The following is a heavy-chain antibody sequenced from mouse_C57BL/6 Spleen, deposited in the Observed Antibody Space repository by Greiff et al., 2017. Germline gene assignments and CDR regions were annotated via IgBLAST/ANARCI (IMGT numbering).Heavy chain of an antibody. CDR3: ASYYRYYDIDY. V-gene: IGHV7-3*01. D-gene: IGHD2-14*01. J-gene: IGHJ4*01. CDR2: ISNKANGYTT. CDR1: GFTFTDYY. Sequence: EVKLVESGGGLVQPGGSLSLSCAASGFTFTDYYMSWVRQPPGQALEWLGFISNKANGYTTEYSASVKGRFTISRDNSQSILYLQMNALRAEDSATYYCASYYRYYDIDYWGQGTSVTVSS.